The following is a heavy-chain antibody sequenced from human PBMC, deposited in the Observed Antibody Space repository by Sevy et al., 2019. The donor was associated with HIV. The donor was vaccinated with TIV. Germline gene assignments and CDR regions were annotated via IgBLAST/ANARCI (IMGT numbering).Heavy chain of an antibody. D-gene: IGHD1-26*01. V-gene: IGHV3-15*01. CDR1: GFTFSNAW. J-gene: IGHJ3*02. Sequence: GGSLRLSCAASGFTFSNAWMSWVRQAPGKGLEWVGRIRSKTDGGTTDYAAPVKGRFTISRDDSKNTLYLQMNSLKTEDTAVYYCITDLVGATSGAFDIWGQGTMVTVSS. CDR2: IRSKTDGGTT. CDR3: ITDLVGATSGAFDI.